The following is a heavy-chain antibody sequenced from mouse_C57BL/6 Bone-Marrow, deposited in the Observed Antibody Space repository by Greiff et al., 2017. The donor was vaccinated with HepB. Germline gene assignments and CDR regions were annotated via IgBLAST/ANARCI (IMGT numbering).Heavy chain of an antibody. D-gene: IGHD1-1*01. Sequence: EVKLMESGPELVKPGASVKMSCKASGYTFTDYNMHWVKQSHGKSLEWIGYINPNNGGTSYNQKFKGKATLTVNKSSSTAYMELRSLTSEDSAVYYCARDYYGSSYGWYFDVWGTGTTVTVSS. CDR2: INPNNGGT. CDR1: GYTFTDYN. J-gene: IGHJ1*03. CDR3: ARDYYGSSYGWYFDV. V-gene: IGHV1-22*01.